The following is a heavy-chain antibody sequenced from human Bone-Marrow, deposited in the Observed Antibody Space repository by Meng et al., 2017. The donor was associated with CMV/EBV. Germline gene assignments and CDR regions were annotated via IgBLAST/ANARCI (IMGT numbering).Heavy chain of an antibody. Sequence: ASVKVSCKASGYTFTGYFMHWVRQAPGQGLEWMGWINPNSGGTNYEQKFQGRVTMTRDTSISTAYMELTSLTSDDTAVYYCGRDVTASASLDYWGQGGLVTVAS. CDR1: GYTFTGYF. J-gene: IGHJ4*02. CDR2: INPNSGGT. D-gene: IGHD6-13*01. CDR3: GRDVTASASLDY. V-gene: IGHV1-2*02.